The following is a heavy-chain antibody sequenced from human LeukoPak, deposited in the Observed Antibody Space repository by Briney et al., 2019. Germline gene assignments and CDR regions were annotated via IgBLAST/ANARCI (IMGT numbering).Heavy chain of an antibody. CDR1: GFTFSSYA. CDR3: ARPNLREYSSLFGYFDY. Sequence: GGSLRLSCAAPGFTFSSYAMHWVRPAPGKGLEWVAVISYDGSKKYYADSVKGRFTISRDNSKTTLYLQMNSLRAEDTAVYYCARPNLREYSSLFGYFDYWGQGTLVTVSS. J-gene: IGHJ4*02. D-gene: IGHD6-6*01. V-gene: IGHV3-30*04. CDR2: ISYDGSKK.